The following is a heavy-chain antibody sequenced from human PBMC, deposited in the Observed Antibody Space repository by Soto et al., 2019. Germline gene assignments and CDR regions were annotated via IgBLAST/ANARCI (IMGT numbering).Heavy chain of an antibody. D-gene: IGHD3-9*01. J-gene: IGHJ4*02. V-gene: IGHV1-3*01. CDR3: ASGSSDWLPYFDS. CDR1: GYTFTSHA. CDR2: INSANGNT. Sequence: QLVQSGAEVKQPGASVKVSCKASGYTFTSHAMHWVRQAPGQRLEWMGWINSANGNTKYSQKFQGRATITRDTSASTAYMELSSLRSEDTAVYFCASGSSDWLPYFDSWGQGSLVTVSS.